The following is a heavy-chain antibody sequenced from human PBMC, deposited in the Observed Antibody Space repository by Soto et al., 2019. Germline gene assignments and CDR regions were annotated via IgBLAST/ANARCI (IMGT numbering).Heavy chain of an antibody. D-gene: IGHD6-19*01. CDR2: IDPSDSYI. Sequence: PGESLKISCKTSGYTFSGHWISWVRQVPGKGLQWMGNIDPSDSYINYNPAFRGHVTFSVDKSNSTAYLHWRSLGPSDTAIYYCERHGAAIWLGYWGQGTLVPVSS. J-gene: IGHJ4*02. CDR3: ERHGAAIWLGY. CDR1: GYTFSGHW. V-gene: IGHV5-10-1*01.